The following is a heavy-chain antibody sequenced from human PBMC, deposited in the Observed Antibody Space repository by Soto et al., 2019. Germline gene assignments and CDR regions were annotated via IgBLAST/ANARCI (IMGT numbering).Heavy chain of an antibody. CDR1: GGSISSGGYS. CDR2: IYHSGST. CDR3: ARGQQDIVSIDY. V-gene: IGHV4-30-2*01. Sequence: SETLSLTCTVSGGSISSGGYSWSWIRQPPGKGLEWIGYIYHSGSTYYNPSLKSRVTISVDRSKNQFSLKLSSVTAADTAVYYCARGQQDIVSIDYWGQGTLVTVSS. D-gene: IGHD2-15*01. J-gene: IGHJ4*02.